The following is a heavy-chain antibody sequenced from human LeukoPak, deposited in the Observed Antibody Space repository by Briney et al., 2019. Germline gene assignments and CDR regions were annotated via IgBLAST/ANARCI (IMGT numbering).Heavy chain of an antibody. V-gene: IGHV1-18*01. CDR2: ISTYNGDS. Sequence: GASVKVSCKASGYTFSNYGITWVRQAPGQGLGWMGWISTYNGDSNYAQKLQGRVTMTTDTSTSTAYMELRSLRSDDTAVYYCARDLSPTGAFDIWGQGTMVTVSS. CDR1: GYTFSNYG. CDR3: ARDLSPTGAFDI. J-gene: IGHJ3*02. D-gene: IGHD3-9*01.